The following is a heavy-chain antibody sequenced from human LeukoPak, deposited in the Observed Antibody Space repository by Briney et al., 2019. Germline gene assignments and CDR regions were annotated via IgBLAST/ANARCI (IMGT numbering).Heavy chain of an antibody. CDR3: ARGYYDSSGYYQNWFDP. Sequence: SETLSLTCAVYGGSFSGYYWGWIRQPPGKGLEWIGSIYHSGSTYYNPSLKSRVTISVDTSKNQFSLKLSSVTAADTAVYYCARGYYDSSGYYQNWFDPWGQGTLVTVSS. D-gene: IGHD3-22*01. J-gene: IGHJ5*02. CDR1: GGSFSGYY. CDR2: IYHSGST. V-gene: IGHV4-38-2*01.